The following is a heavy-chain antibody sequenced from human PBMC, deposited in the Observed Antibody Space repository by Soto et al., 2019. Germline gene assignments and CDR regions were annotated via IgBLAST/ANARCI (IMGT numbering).Heavy chain of an antibody. J-gene: IGHJ4*02. CDR2: IKPSDSHT. CDR3: ARHASYYVSSGYFGTY. D-gene: IGHD3-22*01. Sequence: LGESLNISCQGPGYTLPNHWMTWVRQTAAKGLEGMGRIKPSDSHTNYSPSFQGHVTMSVDKSISTAYLQWSSLKASDGAMYYCARHASYYVSSGYFGTYWGQGTLVTVSS. CDR1: GYTLPNHW. V-gene: IGHV5-10-1*01.